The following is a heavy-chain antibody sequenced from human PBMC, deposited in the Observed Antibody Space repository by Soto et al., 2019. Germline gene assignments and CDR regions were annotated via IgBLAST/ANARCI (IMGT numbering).Heavy chain of an antibody. V-gene: IGHV1-18*01. Sequence: GASVKVSCKASGYTLSTYGIAWVRQAPGQGLEGMGRISANNAKTNYPQKFEGRVTLTSDASTSTAYMELRHLISYDTALYFCARRYCRGANCKWDDTALIHSDLWGQGNLVIVSS. CDR3: ARRYCRGANCKWDDTALIHSDL. J-gene: IGHJ4*02. CDR2: ISANNAKT. CDR1: GYTLSTYG. D-gene: IGHD5-18*01.